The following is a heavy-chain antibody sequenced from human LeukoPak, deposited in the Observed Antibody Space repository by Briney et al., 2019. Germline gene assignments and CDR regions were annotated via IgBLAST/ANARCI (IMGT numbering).Heavy chain of an antibody. CDR1: GFTFSSYA. V-gene: IGHV3-23*01. CDR3: ARVSGNIQIWPQPFGDGMDV. J-gene: IGHJ6*02. D-gene: IGHD3-10*01. Sequence: GGSLRLSCAASGFTFSSYAITWVRQAPGKGLEWVSAVSSNGAKTYYADSVKGRFTISREDSKNTLYLQMNILRAEDTAIYYCARVSGNIQIWPQPFGDGMDVWGQGTTVTVSS. CDR2: VSSNGAKT.